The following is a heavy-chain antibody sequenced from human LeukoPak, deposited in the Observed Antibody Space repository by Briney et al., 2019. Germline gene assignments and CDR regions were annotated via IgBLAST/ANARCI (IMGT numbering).Heavy chain of an antibody. Sequence: PSETLSLTCTVSGGSISSSSYYWGWIRQPPGKGLEWIGSIYYSGSTYYNTSLESRVTISVDTSKNQFSLKLSSVTAADTAVYYCARHSSNGGSYSDNGFDYWGQGTLVTVSS. D-gene: IGHD1-26*01. CDR1: GGSISSSSYY. V-gene: IGHV4-39*01. J-gene: IGHJ4*02. CDR2: IYYSGST. CDR3: ARHSSNGGSYSDNGFDY.